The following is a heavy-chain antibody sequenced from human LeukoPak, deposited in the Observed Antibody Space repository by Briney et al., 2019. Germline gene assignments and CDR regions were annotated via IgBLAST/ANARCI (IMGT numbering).Heavy chain of an antibody. CDR1: GGSFSGYY. CDR2: INHSGST. CDR3: ARANYGDSY. V-gene: IGHV4-34*01. J-gene: IGHJ4*02. Sequence: KPSETLSLTCAVYGGSFSGYYWSWIRQPPGKGLEWIGEINHSGSTNYNPSLKSRVTISVDTSKNQFSLKLSSVTAADTAVYYCARANYGDSYSGQGTLVTVSS. D-gene: IGHD4-17*01.